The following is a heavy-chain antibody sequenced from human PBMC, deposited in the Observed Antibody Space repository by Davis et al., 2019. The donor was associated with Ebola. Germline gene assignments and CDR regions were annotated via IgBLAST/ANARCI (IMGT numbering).Heavy chain of an antibody. CDR3: ASGGIAAGDY. Sequence: GGSLRLSCAASGFTFSSYAMSWVRQAPGKGLEWVAVIWYDGSNKYYADSVKGRFTISRDNSKNTLYLQMNSLRAEDTAVYYCASGGIAAGDYWGQGTLVTVSS. V-gene: IGHV3-33*08. D-gene: IGHD6-13*01. J-gene: IGHJ4*02. CDR1: GFTFSSYA. CDR2: IWYDGSNK.